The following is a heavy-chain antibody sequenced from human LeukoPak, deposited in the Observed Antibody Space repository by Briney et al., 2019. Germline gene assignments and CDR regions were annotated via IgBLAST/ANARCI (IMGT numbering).Heavy chain of an antibody. J-gene: IGHJ3*02. CDR3: ARSTYYYDSSGFNYAAFDI. Sequence: GGSLRLFCAASGFNFSSYEMKWVRQAPGKGLEGVSYISSSGSTIYYADSVKGRFTISRDNAKNSLYLQMNSLRTEDTAVYYCARSTYYYDSSGFNYAAFDIWGQGTMVTVSS. D-gene: IGHD3-22*01. CDR1: GFNFSSYE. V-gene: IGHV3-48*03. CDR2: ISSSGSTI.